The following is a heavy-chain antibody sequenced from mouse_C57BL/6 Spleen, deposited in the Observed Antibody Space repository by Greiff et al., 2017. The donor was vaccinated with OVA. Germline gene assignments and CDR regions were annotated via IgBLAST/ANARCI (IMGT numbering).Heavy chain of an antibody. Sequence: VQLQQSGPELVKPGASVKMSCKASGYTFTDYYMHWVKQSHGKSLEWIGYIYPNNGGNGYNQTFKGKATLTVAKSSITAYMELRSLTSEDSAVYYWARAETGRGYYFDYWGQGTTLTVSS. V-gene: IGHV1-34*01. J-gene: IGHJ2*01. CDR3: ARAETGRGYYFDY. CDR2: IYPNNGGN. D-gene: IGHD3-2*01. CDR1: GYTFTDYY.